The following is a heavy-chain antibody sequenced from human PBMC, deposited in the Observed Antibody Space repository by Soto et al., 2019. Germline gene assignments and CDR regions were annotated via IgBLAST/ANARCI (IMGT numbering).Heavy chain of an antibody. Sequence: QVQLVESGGGVVQPGKSLRVSCVASGLTFGSYAMHWVRQAPGKGLEWVGVISSNGGSQHYGNSVKGRFIISRDNSKNTLYLQMSGLRVEDTAVYYCAARCFSGSCQRMDVWGQGTAVTVSS. J-gene: IGHJ6*02. CDR1: GLTFGSYA. D-gene: IGHD3-10*02. CDR2: ISSNGGSQ. CDR3: AARCFSGSCQRMDV. V-gene: IGHV3-30*03.